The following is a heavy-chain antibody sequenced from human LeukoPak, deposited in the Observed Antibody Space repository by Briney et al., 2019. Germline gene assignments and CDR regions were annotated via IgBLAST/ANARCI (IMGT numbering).Heavy chain of an antibody. V-gene: IGHV4-34*01. D-gene: IGHD5-24*01. CDR1: GGSFNGYY. Sequence: SETLSLTCAVYGGSFNGYYWSWIRQPPGKGLEWIGEINHSGSTNYNPSLKSRVTISVDTSKNQFSLKLSSVTAADTAVYYCARGDRDGYNRWGQGTLVTVSS. CDR3: ARGDRDGYNR. J-gene: IGHJ4*02. CDR2: INHSGST.